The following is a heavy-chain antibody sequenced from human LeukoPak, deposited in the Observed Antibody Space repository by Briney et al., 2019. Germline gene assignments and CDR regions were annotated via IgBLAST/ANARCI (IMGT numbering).Heavy chain of an antibody. V-gene: IGHV1-69*04. CDR1: GGTFSSYA. CDR3: ARDAFDI. J-gene: IGHJ3*02. Sequence: SVKVSCKAYGGTFSSYAISWVRQAPGQGLEWMGRMIPILGIANYAQKFQGRVTITADKSTSTAYMELSSLRSEDTAVYYCARDAFDIWGQGTMVTVSS. CDR2: MIPILGIA.